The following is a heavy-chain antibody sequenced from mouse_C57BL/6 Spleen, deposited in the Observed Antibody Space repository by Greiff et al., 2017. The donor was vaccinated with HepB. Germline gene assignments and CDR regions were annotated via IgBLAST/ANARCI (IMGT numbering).Heavy chain of an antibody. D-gene: IGHD1-1*01. V-gene: IGHV14-4*01. CDR3: TTNYYGSRSYWYFDV. Sequence: EVQLQQSGAELVRPGASVKLSCTASGFNIKDDYMHWVKQRPEQGLEWIGWIDPENGDTEYASKFQGKATITADTSSNTAYLQLSSLTSEHTAVYYCTTNYYGSRSYWYFDVWGTGTTVTVSS. CDR1: GFNIKDDY. J-gene: IGHJ1*03. CDR2: IDPENGDT.